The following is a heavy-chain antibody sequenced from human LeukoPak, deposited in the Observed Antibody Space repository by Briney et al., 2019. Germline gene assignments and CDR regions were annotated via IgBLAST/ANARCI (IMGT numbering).Heavy chain of an antibody. V-gene: IGHV3-74*01. D-gene: IGHD2-2*01. CDR3: VSFYETY. J-gene: IGHJ4*02. Sequence: GGSLRLSCAASGNYWMHWVRQAPGEGLVWVSHINSDGSWTSYADSVKGRFTISKDNAKNTVYLQMNNLRAEDTAVYYCVSFYETYWGRGTLVTVSS. CDR1: GNYW. CDR2: INSDGSWT.